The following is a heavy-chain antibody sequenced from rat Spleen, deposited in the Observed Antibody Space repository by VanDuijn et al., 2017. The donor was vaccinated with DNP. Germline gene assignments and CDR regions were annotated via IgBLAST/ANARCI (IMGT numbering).Heavy chain of an antibody. CDR2: ISSTGDNT. Sequence: EVQLVESGGGLVQPGRSLKLSCAASGFPFSNYYMTWIRQAPGKGLEWVASISSTGDNTYYSDSVKGRFSLSRDNAKSTLYLQMNSLRSEDTATYYCTRDDYDGSYYWDYWGQGVMVTVSS. CDR1: GFPFSNYY. V-gene: IGHV5-31*01. J-gene: IGHJ2*01. CDR3: TRDDYDGSYYWDY. D-gene: IGHD1-12*02.